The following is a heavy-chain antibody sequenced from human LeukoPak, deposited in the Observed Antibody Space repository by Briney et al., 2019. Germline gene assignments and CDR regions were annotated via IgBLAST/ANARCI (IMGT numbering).Heavy chain of an antibody. J-gene: IGHJ6*03. CDR2: INPNSGGT. Sequence: ASVKVSCKASGYVFSIYGINWVRQAPGQGLEWMGWINPNSGGTNFAQKFQGRVTMTRDTSISTAYMELSRLRSDDTAVYYCARDRVVAANYYYYYMDVWGKGTTVTISS. D-gene: IGHD2-15*01. CDR1: GYVFSIYG. V-gene: IGHV1-2*02. CDR3: ARDRVVAANYYYYYMDV.